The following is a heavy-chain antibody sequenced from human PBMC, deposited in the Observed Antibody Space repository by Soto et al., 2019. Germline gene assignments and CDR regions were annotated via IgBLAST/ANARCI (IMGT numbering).Heavy chain of an antibody. J-gene: IGHJ6*02. D-gene: IGHD2-15*01. CDR2: IYPGDSDT. V-gene: IGHV5-51*01. CDR1: GYSFTSYW. CDR3: ARGYCSGGSCYNYYYYYGMDV. Sequence: PGESLKISCKGSGYSFTSYWIGWVRQMPGKGLEWMGIIYPGDSDTRYSPSFQGHVTISADKSISTAYLQWSSLKASDTAMYYCARGYCSGGSCYNYYYYYGMDVWGQGTTVTVSS.